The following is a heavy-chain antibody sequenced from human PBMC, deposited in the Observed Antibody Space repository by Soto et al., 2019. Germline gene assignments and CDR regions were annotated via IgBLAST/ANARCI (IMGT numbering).Heavy chain of an antibody. CDR2: INTDSSFI. CDR3: ERVHSNRLLGGAFDI. V-gene: IGHV3-21*01. J-gene: IGHJ3*02. Sequence: EVQLVESGGGLVKPGGSLRLSCAASGFAFSSYSINWVRQAPGKGLEWVSSINTDSSFIFYAHSVKGRFTISRDNANNSLTLQMSGLRAEDTAVYYCERVHSNRLLGGAFDIGGQGTVVTVSS. D-gene: IGHD2-15*01. CDR1: GFAFSSYS.